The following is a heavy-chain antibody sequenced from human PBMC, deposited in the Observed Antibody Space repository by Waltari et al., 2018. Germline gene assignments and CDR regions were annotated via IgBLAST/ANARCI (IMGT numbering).Heavy chain of an antibody. CDR3: ARHVKDSSSSVDWFDP. V-gene: IGHV4-39*01. D-gene: IGHD6-6*01. CDR2: IYYTGGT. CDR1: GGSITSSSHY. Sequence: QVQLQESGPGLVKPSETLSLTCTVSGGSITSSSHYWGWIRQPPGKGLEWIGSIYYTGGTYYNPSLKSRVTISVDTSKDQFSLKLFSVIAADTAVYYCARHVKDSSSSVDWFDPWGQGTLVTVSS. J-gene: IGHJ5*02.